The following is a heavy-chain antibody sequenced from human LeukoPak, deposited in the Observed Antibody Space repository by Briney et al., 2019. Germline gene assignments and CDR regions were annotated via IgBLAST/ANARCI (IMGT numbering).Heavy chain of an antibody. V-gene: IGHV3-33*01. CDR2: IWYDGSNK. CDR1: GVTFSSNG. J-gene: IGHJ4*02. D-gene: IGHD6-19*01. Sequence: GRSLRLSCVASGVTFSSNGMHWVRQAPGKGLEWVAVIWYDGSNKYYADSVKGRFTISRDNSKNTLYLQMNSLRAEDTAVYYCARAEKIAVAGMGYYFDYWGQGTLVTVSS. CDR3: ARAEKIAVAGMGYYFDY.